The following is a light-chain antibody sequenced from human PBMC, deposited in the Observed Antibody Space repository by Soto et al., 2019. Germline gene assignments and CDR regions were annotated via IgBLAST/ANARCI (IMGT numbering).Light chain of an antibody. CDR3: QQYGSSRT. CDR2: GAS. V-gene: IGKV3-15*01. J-gene: IGKJ1*01. CDR1: QSVSSN. Sequence: ILMTQSPASLSVPPGDRATLSCRASQSVSSNFAWYLQKPGQAPRLLIYGASTRATAVQARFTASGSGTEFTLTISRLEPEDFAVYDCQQYGSSRTFGQGTKVDIK.